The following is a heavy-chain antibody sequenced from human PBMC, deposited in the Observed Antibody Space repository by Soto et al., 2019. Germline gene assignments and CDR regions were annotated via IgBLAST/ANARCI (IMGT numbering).Heavy chain of an antibody. Sequence: QVQLVESGGGVVQPGRSLRLSCAASGFTFSSYGMHWVRQAPGKGLEWVAVISYDGSNKYYADSVKGRFTISRDNSKNTLELQRNSRRAEDTAVYYCAKDRPSGSRPYHYGMDGWGQGTTGTVSS. CDR3: AKDRPSGSRPYHYGMDG. V-gene: IGHV3-30*18. J-gene: IGHJ6*02. CDR1: GFTFSSYG. D-gene: IGHD1-26*01. CDR2: ISYDGSNK.